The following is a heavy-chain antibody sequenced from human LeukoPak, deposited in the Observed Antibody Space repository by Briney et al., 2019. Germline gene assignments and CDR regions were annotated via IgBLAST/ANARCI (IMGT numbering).Heavy chain of an antibody. CDR3: ARDRGSGSYWEYTFDY. CDR1: GFTFSSYS. CDR2: ISSSSSYI. D-gene: IGHD3-10*01. J-gene: IGHJ4*02. Sequence: GGSLRLSCAASGFTFSSYSMNWVRQAPGKGLEWVSSISSSSSYIYYADSVKGRFTISRDNAKNSLYLQMNSLRAEDTAVYYCARDRGSGSYWEYTFDYWGQGTLVTVSS. V-gene: IGHV3-21*01.